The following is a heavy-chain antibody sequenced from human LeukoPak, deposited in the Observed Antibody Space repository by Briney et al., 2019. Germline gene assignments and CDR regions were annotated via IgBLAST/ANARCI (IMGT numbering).Heavy chain of an antibody. V-gene: IGHV1-18*01. CDR1: GYTFTSYG. D-gene: IGHD2-2*01. CDR3: AREYCSRTSCYCPDY. CDR2: TSTYNAKT. Sequence: GASVKVSCKASGYTFTSYGISWVRQAPGQGLEWMGWTSTYNAKTNYAQKVQGRVTMTTDTSTSTVYMELRSLRSDDTAVYYCAREYCSRTSCYCPDYWGQGTLVTVSS. J-gene: IGHJ4*02.